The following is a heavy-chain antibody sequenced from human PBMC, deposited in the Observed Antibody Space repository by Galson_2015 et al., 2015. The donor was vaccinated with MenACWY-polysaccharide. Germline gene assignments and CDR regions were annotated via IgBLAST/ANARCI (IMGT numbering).Heavy chain of an antibody. CDR3: AKVMGGSELGHDY. CDR2: ISGSGGST. V-gene: IGHV3-23*01. D-gene: IGHD1-26*01. CDR1: GFTFSSYA. J-gene: IGHJ4*02. Sequence: SLRLSCAASGFTFSSYAMSWVRQAPGKGLEWVSAISGSGGSTYYADSVKGRFTISRDNSKNTLYLQMNSLRAEDTAVYYCAKVMGGSELGHDYWGQGTLVTVSS.